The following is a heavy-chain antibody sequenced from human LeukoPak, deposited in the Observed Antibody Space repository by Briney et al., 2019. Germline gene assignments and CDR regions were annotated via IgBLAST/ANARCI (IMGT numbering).Heavy chain of an antibody. Sequence: TSETLSLTCTVSGGSISSHYWSWIRQPPGKGLEWIGYIYYSGSTNYNPSLKSRVTISVDTSKNQFSLKLSSVPAADTAVYYCARTLDYDFWSGYPNNWFDPWGQGTLVTVSS. CDR2: IYYSGST. J-gene: IGHJ5*02. V-gene: IGHV4-59*11. CDR3: ARTLDYDFWSGYPNNWFDP. CDR1: GGSISSHY. D-gene: IGHD3-3*01.